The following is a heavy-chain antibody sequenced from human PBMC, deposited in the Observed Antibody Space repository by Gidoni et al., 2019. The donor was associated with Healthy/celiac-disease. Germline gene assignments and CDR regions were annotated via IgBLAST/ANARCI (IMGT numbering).Heavy chain of an antibody. CDR2: ISGSGGST. D-gene: IGHD3-9*01. J-gene: IGHJ4*02. CDR3: AKVRDDILTGYYYY. V-gene: IGHV3-23*01. Sequence: EVQLLESGGGWVQPGGSLRLSCAASGFTFSSYAMSWVRQAPGKGLEWVSAISGSGGSTYYADSVKGRFTISRDNSKNTLYLQMNSLRAEDTAVYYCAKVRDDILTGYYYYWGQGTLVTVSS. CDR1: GFTFSSYA.